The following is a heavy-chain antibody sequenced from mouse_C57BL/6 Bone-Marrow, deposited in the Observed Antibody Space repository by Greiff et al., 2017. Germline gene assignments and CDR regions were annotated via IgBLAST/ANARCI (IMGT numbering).Heavy chain of an antibody. D-gene: IGHD2-2*01. V-gene: IGHV10-1*01. J-gene: IGHJ3*01. CDR2: IRSKSNNYAT. CDR3: VRLGYDWFAY. Sequence: EVKLMESGGGLVQPKGSLKLSCAASGFSFNTYAMNWVRQAPGKGLEWVARIRSKSNNYATYYADSVKDRFTISRDDSESMLYLQMNNLKTEDTAMYYCVRLGYDWFAYWGQGTLVTVSA. CDR1: GFSFNTYA.